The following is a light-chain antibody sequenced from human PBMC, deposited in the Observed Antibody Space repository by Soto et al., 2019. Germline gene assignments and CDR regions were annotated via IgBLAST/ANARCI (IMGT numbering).Light chain of an antibody. CDR2: EVT. J-gene: IGLJ2*01. CDR1: SSDVGGYNY. V-gene: IGLV2-8*01. CDR3: SSYGGSSNLV. Sequence: QSALTQPPSASGSPGQSVTISCTGTSSDVGGYNYVSWYQHHPGKAPKLMIYEVTKRPSGVPDRSSGSKSGNTASLTVSGLQAEDEADYYCSSYGGSSNLVFGGGTKLTVL.